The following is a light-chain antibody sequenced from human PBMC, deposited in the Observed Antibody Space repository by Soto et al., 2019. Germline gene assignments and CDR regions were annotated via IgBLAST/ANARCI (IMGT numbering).Light chain of an antibody. CDR2: LDAGGSY. Sequence: QPVLTQSSSASASLGSSVKLTCTLSSGHSSYIIAWHQQQPGKAPRYLMKLDAGGSYNRGSGLPDRFSGSSSGADRYLTISNLQFEDEAAYFCETWDSNTRVFGGGTKVTVL. CDR3: ETWDSNTRV. J-gene: IGLJ3*02. CDR1: SGHSSYI. V-gene: IGLV4-60*02.